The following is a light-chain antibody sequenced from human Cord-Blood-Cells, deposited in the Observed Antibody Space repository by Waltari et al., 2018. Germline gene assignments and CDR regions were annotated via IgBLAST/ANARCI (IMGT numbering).Light chain of an antibody. Sequence: EIVLTQSPATLSLSPGERATLSCRASQSVSSYLSWYQQKPGQAPRLLIYDASNGATGIPARFSGSGSGTDFTLAISSLEPVDFAVYYCQQRSNWPPLTFGGGTKVEIK. J-gene: IGKJ4*01. CDR1: QSVSSY. V-gene: IGKV3-11*01. CDR2: DAS. CDR3: QQRSNWPPLT.